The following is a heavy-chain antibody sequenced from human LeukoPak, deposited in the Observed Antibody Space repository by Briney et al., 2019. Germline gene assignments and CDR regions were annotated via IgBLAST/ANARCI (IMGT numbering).Heavy chain of an antibody. J-gene: IGHJ4*02. V-gene: IGHV3-13*04. CDR3: ARGIVGAINLYDY. CDR1: GFTFSSYD. CDR2: IAIAGDT. Sequence: GGSLRLSCAASGFTFSSYDMHWVRQAPGKGLEWVSAIAIAGDTYYSGSVKGRFTISRENAKNSFYLQMNSLRAGDTAVYYCARGIVGAINLYDYWGQGTLATVSS. D-gene: IGHD1-26*01.